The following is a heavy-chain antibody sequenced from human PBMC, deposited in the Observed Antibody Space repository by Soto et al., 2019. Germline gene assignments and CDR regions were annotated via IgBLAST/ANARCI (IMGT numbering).Heavy chain of an antibody. J-gene: IGHJ4*02. V-gene: IGHV1-18*04. CDR2: ISAYNGNT. Sequence: QVQLVQSGAEVKKPGASVKVSCKASGYTFTSYGISWVRQAPGQGLEWMGWISAYNGNTNYAQKLQGRVTMTTDTSTGTVYVELRSLRSDDTAVDYCAGEGLLSAVGFDYWGQGALVTVSS. D-gene: IGHD2-15*01. CDR1: GYTFTSYG. CDR3: AGEGLLSAVGFDY.